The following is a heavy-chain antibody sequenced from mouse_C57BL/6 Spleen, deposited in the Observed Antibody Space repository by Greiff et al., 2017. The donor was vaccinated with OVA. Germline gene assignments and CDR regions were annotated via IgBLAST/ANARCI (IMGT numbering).Heavy chain of an antibody. D-gene: IGHD3-2*02. CDR3: ARVLLDSSRYDY. CDR1: GFTFSDYY. J-gene: IGHJ4*01. V-gene: IGHV5-16*01. Sequence: EVKVVESEGGLVQPGSSMKLSCTASGFTFSDYYMAWVRQVPEKGLEWVANINYDGSSTYYLDSLKSRFIISRDNAKNILYLQMSSLKSEDTATYYCARVLLDSSRYDYWGQGTSVTVSS. CDR2: INYDGSST.